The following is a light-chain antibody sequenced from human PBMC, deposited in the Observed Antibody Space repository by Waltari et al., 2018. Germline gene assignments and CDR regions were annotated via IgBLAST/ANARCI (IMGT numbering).Light chain of an antibody. CDR2: GAS. J-gene: IGKJ1*01. CDR1: QNLSSI. CDR3: QHYNNWPPWT. Sequence: EVVLTQSPATLPVSPGERATLSCRASQNLSSILAWYQQKPGQAPRLLIYGASPRATGIPARFSGSGSGTEFTLTISSLQSEDFAVYYCQHYNNWPPWTFGQGTKVEIK. V-gene: IGKV3-15*01.